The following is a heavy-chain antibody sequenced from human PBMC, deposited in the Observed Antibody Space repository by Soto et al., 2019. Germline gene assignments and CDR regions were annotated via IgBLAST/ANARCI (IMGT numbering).Heavy chain of an antibody. D-gene: IGHD3-16*01. CDR3: ARTGLGQLTYYFDY. CDR1: GYTFTSYA. Sequence: VKVSCKASGYTFTSYAMHWVRQAPGQRLEWMGWINAGNGNTKYSQKFQGRVTITRDTSASTAYMELSSLRSEDTAVYYCARTGLGQLTYYFDYWGQGTLVTVSS. J-gene: IGHJ4*02. CDR2: INAGNGNT. V-gene: IGHV1-3*01.